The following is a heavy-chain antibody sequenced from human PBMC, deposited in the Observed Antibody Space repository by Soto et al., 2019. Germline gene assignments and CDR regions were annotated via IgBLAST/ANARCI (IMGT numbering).Heavy chain of an antibody. J-gene: IGHJ4*02. Sequence: PGGSLRLSCAASGFTVSSNYMSWVRQAPGKGLEWVSVIYSGGSTYYADSVKGRFTISRDNSKNTLYLQMNSLRAEDTAVYYCASLKAGDRHNFDYWGQGTLVTVSS. CDR2: IYSGGST. D-gene: IGHD7-27*01. V-gene: IGHV3-66*01. CDR1: GFTVSSNY. CDR3: ASLKAGDRHNFDY.